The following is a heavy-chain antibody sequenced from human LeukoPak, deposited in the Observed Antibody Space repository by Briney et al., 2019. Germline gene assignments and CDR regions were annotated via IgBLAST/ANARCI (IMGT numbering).Heavy chain of an antibody. CDR2: VTGSAGTK. CDR3: AKKTGATGFHPFDY. Sequence: GGSLRLPCAASGFTFGDYVMTWVRQAPGKGLEWVSGVTGSAGTKYYADSVKGRFTVSRDNSKNTLSLQMNSLRAEDTAVYYCAKKTGATGFHPFDYWGQGTLVTVSS. D-gene: IGHD1-1*01. J-gene: IGHJ4*02. CDR1: GFTFGDYV. V-gene: IGHV3-23*01.